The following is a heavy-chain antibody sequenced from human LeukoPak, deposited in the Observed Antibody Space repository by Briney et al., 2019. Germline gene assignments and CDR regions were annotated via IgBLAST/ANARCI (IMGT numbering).Heavy chain of an antibody. Sequence: PGGSLRLSCAASGFTFSSYAMSWVRQAPGKGLEWVSAISGSGGSTYYADSVKGRFTISRDNSKNTLYLQMNSLRAEDTAVYYCAPRMGENAVAGRVGIYFQHWGQGTLVTVSS. CDR2: ISGSGGST. CDR3: APRMGENAVAGRVGIYFQH. D-gene: IGHD6-19*01. CDR1: GFTFSSYA. V-gene: IGHV3-23*01. J-gene: IGHJ1*01.